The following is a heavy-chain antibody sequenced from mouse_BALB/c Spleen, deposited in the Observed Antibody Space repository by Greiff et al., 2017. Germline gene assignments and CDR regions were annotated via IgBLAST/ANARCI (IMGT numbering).Heavy chain of an antibody. V-gene: IGHV1S137*01. D-gene: IGHD2-2*01. CDR2: ISTYYGDA. J-gene: IGHJ4*01. CDR1: GYTFTDYA. Sequence: QVQLKESGAELVRPGVSVKISCKGSGYTFTDYAMHWVKQSHAKSLEWIGVISTYYGDASYNQKFKGKATMTVDKSSSTAYMELARLTSEDSAIYYCARGGYDGGDAMDYWGQGTSVTVSS. CDR3: ARGGYDGGDAMDY.